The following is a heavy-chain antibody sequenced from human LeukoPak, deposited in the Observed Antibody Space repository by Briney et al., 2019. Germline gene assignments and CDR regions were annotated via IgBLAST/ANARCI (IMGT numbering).Heavy chain of an antibody. V-gene: IGHV3-15*01. D-gene: IGHD3-10*01. J-gene: IGHJ6*04. Sequence: GGSLRLSCAASGFTFSNAWMSWVRQAPGKGLEWVGRIKSKTDGGTTDYAAPVKGRFTISRDDSKNTLYQQMNSLKTEDTAVYYCTTDSGRGDDYYYGMDVWGKGTAVTVSS. CDR3: TTDSGRGDDYYYGMDV. CDR1: GFTFSNAW. CDR2: IKSKTDGGTT.